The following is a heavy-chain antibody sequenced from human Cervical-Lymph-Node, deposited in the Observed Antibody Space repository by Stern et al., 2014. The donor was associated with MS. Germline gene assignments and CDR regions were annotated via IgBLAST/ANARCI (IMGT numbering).Heavy chain of an antibody. Sequence: EDQLVESGGGLIQPGGSLRLSCAASGVTVSSNYMSWVRQAPGKGLEWVSFLYSGGSTYYADSVKGRFTISRDNSKNTLYLQMNSLRAEDTAVYYCARDSSGYNYFDYWGQGTLVTVSS. CDR1: GVTVSSNY. CDR2: LYSGGST. J-gene: IGHJ4*02. V-gene: IGHV3-53*01. D-gene: IGHD5-24*01. CDR3: ARDSSGYNYFDY.